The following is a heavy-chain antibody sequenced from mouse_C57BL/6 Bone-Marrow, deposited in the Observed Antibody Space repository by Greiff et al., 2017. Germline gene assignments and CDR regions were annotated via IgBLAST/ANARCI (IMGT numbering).Heavy chain of an antibody. CDR3: AIYGYDSLWFAY. CDR1: GYTFTSYW. J-gene: IGHJ3*01. Sequence: QVQLQQPGAELVKPGASVKMSCKASGYTFTSYWITWVKQRPRQGLEWIGDIYPGSGSTNYNEKFKSKATLTVDTSSSTAYMQLSSLTSEDSAVYYCAIYGYDSLWFAYWGQGTLVTVSA. V-gene: IGHV1-55*01. CDR2: IYPGSGST. D-gene: IGHD2-2*01.